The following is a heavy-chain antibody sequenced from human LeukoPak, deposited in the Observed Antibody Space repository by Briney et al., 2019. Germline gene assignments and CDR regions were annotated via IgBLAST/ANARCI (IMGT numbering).Heavy chain of an antibody. D-gene: IGHD3-22*01. J-gene: IGHJ4*02. CDR1: GGSISSSSYY. CDR2: IYYRGIT. CDR3: ARVVYDSSTYPKSYFDF. V-gene: IGHV4-39*07. Sequence: SETLSFTCSVSGGSISSSSYYWGWIRQPPGKGLEWIGSIYYRGITYYNPSLKSRVTISVDTSKNQFSLKLSSVTAADTAVYYCARVVYDSSTYPKSYFDFWGQGTLVTVSS.